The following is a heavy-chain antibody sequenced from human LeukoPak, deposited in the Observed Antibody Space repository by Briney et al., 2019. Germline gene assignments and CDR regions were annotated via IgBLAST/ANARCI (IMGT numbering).Heavy chain of an antibody. V-gene: IGHV4-39*07. Sequence: SETLSLTCTVSGGSISSSSYYWGWIRQPPGKGLEWIWEINHSGSTNYNPSLKSRDTISVDTSKNQFSMKLSSVTAADTAVYYCARGDGYSGYDRGGFAAAYWGQGTLVTVSS. CDR2: INHSGST. CDR1: GGSISSSSYY. CDR3: ARGDGYSGYDRGGFAAAY. J-gene: IGHJ4*02. D-gene: IGHD5-12*01.